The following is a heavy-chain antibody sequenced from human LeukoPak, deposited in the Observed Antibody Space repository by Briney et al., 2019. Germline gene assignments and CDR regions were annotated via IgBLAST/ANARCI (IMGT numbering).Heavy chain of an antibody. Sequence: SQTLSLTCAISGDSVSSNSAAWNWIRQSPSRGLEWLGRTYYRSKWYNDYAVSVKSRITINPDTSKNQFSLQLNSVTPEDTAVHYCARDRSYNIVLMVYGTRGFDPWGQGTLVTVSS. V-gene: IGHV6-1*01. CDR3: ARDRSYNIVLMVYGTRGFDP. J-gene: IGHJ5*02. CDR2: TYYRSKWYN. D-gene: IGHD2-8*01. CDR1: GDSVSSNSAA.